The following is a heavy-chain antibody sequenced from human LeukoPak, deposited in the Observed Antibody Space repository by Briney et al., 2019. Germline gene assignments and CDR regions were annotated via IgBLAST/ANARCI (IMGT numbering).Heavy chain of an antibody. J-gene: IGHJ4*02. CDR1: GFTFSSYA. CDR2: ISGSGGST. Sequence: QPGGSLRLSCAASGFTFSSYAMSWVRQAPGKGLEWVSAISGSGGSTYYADSVKGRFTISRDNSKNTLYLQMNSLRAEDTAVYYCAKGLSFYDSSGYVDYFDYWGQGTLVTVSS. CDR3: AKGLSFYDSSGYVDYFDY. D-gene: IGHD3-22*01. V-gene: IGHV3-23*01.